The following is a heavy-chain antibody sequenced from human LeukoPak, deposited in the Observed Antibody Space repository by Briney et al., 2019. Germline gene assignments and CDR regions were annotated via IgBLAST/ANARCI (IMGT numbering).Heavy chain of an antibody. J-gene: IGHJ4*02. CDR3: ARYSSAWMTFDY. D-gene: IGHD6-19*01. CDR2: INPNSGGT. CDR1: GYTFTDYY. Sequence: ASVQVSCKTSGYTFTDYYMHWVRQAPGQGLEWMGWINPNSGGTKYAQRFQGRATMTRDTSITTTYMELSRLASDDTALYYCARYSSAWMTFDYWGQGTLVTVSS. V-gene: IGHV1-2*02.